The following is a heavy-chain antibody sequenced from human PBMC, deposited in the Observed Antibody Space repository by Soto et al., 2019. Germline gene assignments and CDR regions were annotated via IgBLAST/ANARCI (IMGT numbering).Heavy chain of an antibody. Sequence: ASETLSLTCTVSGGSISSGGYYWSWIRQHPGKGLEWIGYIYYSGSTYYNPSLKSRVTISVDTSKNQFSLKLSSVTAADTAVYYCARAIAAAGTAGYYYYYYGMDVWGQGTTVTVSS. CDR2: IYYSGST. CDR1: GGSISSGGYY. V-gene: IGHV4-31*03. D-gene: IGHD6-13*01. J-gene: IGHJ6*02. CDR3: ARAIAAAGTAGYYYYYYGMDV.